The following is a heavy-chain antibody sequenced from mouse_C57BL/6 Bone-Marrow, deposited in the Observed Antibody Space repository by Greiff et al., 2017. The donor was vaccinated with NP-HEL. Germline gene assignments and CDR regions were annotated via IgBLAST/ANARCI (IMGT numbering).Heavy chain of an antibody. CDR3: AIKDFDV. J-gene: IGHJ1*03. CDR2: ISDGGSYT. V-gene: IGHV5-4*03. CDR1: GFTFSSYA. Sequence: EVNVVESGGGLVKPGGSLKLSCAASGFTFSSYAMSWVRQTPEKRLEWVATISDGGSYTYYPDNVKGRFTISRDNAKNNLYLQMSHLKSEDTAMYYCAIKDFDVWGTGTTVTVSS.